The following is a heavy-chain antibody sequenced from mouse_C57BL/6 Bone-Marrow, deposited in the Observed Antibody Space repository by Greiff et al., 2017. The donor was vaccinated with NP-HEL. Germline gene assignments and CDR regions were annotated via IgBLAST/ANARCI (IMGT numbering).Heavy chain of an antibody. D-gene: IGHD1-1*01. CDR1: GYTFTSYG. CDR2: IYPRSGNT. V-gene: IGHV1-81*01. Sequence: VMLVESGAELARPGASVKLSCKASGYTFTSYGISWVKQRTGQGLEWIGEIYPRSGNTYYNEKFKGKATLTADKSSSTAYRELRSLTAEDSAVYFCARPGYGSSYDYWGQGTTLTGSS. J-gene: IGHJ2*01. CDR3: ARPGYGSSYDY.